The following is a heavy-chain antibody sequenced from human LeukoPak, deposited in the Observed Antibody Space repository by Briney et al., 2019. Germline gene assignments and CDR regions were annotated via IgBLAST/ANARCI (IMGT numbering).Heavy chain of an antibody. Sequence: GESLKISCKGSGYIFTNYWIGWVRQMPGKGLDWMGIIYPGDSDTRYSPSFQGQVTISADKSISTAYLQWSSLKASDTAMYYCARGYCSGGNCHDAFDIWGQGTMVTVSS. J-gene: IGHJ3*02. CDR2: IYPGDSDT. D-gene: IGHD2-15*01. CDR3: ARGYCSGGNCHDAFDI. CDR1: GYIFTNYW. V-gene: IGHV5-51*01.